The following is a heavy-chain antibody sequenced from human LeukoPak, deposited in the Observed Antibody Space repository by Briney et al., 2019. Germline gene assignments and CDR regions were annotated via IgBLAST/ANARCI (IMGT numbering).Heavy chain of an antibody. CDR3: ARGYPRFTIFGVVIVPDFDY. J-gene: IGHJ4*02. CDR1: GGSFSGYY. Sequence: SETLSLTCAVYGGSFSGYYWSWIRQPPGKGLEWIGEINHSGSTNYNPSPKSRVTISVDTSTNPFSLKLSSVTAADTAVYYCARGYPRFTIFGVVIVPDFDYRGQGTLVTVSS. D-gene: IGHD3-3*01. CDR2: INHSGST. V-gene: IGHV4-34*01.